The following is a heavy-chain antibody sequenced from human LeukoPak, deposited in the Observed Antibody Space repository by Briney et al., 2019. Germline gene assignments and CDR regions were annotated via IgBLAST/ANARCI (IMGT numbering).Heavy chain of an antibody. CDR1: GFTFSTYF. CDR3: VRDLDFKLDY. V-gene: IGHV3-74*01. CDR2: IKTDGSSP. Sequence: PGGSLRLSCAASGFTFSTYFMHWVRQAPGKGLVWVSRIKTDGSSPNYADSVKGRFTISRDNAKNTLFLQVNSLRAEDTAVYYCVRDLDFKLDYWGQGILVTVSS. J-gene: IGHJ4*02.